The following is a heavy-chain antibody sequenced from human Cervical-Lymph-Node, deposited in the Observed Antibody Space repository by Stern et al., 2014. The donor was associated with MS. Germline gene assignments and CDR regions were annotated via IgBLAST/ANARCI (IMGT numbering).Heavy chain of an antibody. D-gene: IGHD2-15*01. CDR3: AREEAYCSGGSCYSWFDP. Sequence: QVQLQESGPGLVRPSQTLSLTCTVSGGSISSGKYYWTWIRQPAGKELEWIGRVYTSGSTTYSSSLKGRVNISLATSNNEVSLQLIAVTAADTAIYYCAREEAYCSGGSCYSWFDPWGQGTQVAVSS. V-gene: IGHV4-61*02. CDR2: VYTSGST. CDR1: GGSISSGKYY. J-gene: IGHJ5*02.